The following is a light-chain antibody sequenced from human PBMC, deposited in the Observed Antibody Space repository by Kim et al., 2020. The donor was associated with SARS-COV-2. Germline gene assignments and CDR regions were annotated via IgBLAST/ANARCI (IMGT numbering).Light chain of an antibody. CDR3: QQYNNWPLT. Sequence: VSQGEGVTLACRASETLDRNVAWYQQKPGQSPRLIIYGASTRAAGVPARYTGSGSWTEFTLTISGLQSEDFAVYHCQQYNNWPLTFGGGTKVDIK. V-gene: IGKV3-15*01. CDR1: ETLDRN. J-gene: IGKJ4*01. CDR2: GAS.